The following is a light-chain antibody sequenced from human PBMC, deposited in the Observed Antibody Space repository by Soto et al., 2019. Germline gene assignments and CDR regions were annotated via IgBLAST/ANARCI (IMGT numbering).Light chain of an antibody. CDR3: SSYTTSNTRQMV. CDR2: DVS. V-gene: IGLV2-14*03. Sequence: QSALTQPASVSGSPGQSINISCTGTSSDVGGYNYVSWYQHHPGKAPKLIIYDVSNRPSGVSNPFSGSKSGNTASLTISGLQPEDEADYYCSSYTTSNTRQMVFGTGTRSPS. CDR1: SSDVGGYNY. J-gene: IGLJ1*01.